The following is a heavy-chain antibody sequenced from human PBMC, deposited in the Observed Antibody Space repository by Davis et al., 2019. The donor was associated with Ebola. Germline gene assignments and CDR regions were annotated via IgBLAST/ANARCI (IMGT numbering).Heavy chain of an antibody. V-gene: IGHV4-34*01. Sequence: GSLRLSCAVYGGSFSGYYWSWIRQPPGKGLEWIGEINHSGSTNYNPSLKSRVTISVDTSKNQFSLKLSSVTAADTAVYYCARLAARKPYYYYYGMDVWGQGTTVTVSS. D-gene: IGHD6-6*01. J-gene: IGHJ6*02. CDR3: ARLAARKPYYYYYGMDV. CDR1: GGSFSGYY. CDR2: INHSGST.